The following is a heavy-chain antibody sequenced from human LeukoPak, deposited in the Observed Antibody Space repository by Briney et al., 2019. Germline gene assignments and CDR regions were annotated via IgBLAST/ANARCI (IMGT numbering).Heavy chain of an antibody. D-gene: IGHD3-16*01. CDR1: GFTFSDYY. CDR3: AGGVQGAGPFDY. J-gene: IGHJ4*02. Sequence: GGSLRLSCAASGFTFSDYYMSWIRQAPGKGLEWISYISNSGTMIYYRDSVKGRFTVSRDNAQNSLYLQMSSLRAEDTALYYCAGGVQGAGPFDYWGQGSLVTVSS. CDR2: ISNSGTMI. V-gene: IGHV3-11*01.